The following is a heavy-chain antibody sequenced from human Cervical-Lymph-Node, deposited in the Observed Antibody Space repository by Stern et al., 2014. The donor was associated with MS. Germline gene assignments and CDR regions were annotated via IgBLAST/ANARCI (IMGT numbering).Heavy chain of an antibody. V-gene: IGHV3-30*18. J-gene: IGHJ4*02. CDR1: GFTFSNYA. CDR3: VKGAGEGANFGNY. Sequence: VHLVESGGGVVQPGRSLRLSCEVSGFTFSNYAMHWVRQAPGKGLEWVAGISFDGSKKYYADSMKSRFIISRDTSKNTLYLQMNSLRAQDTAVYYCVKGAGEGANFGNYWGQGALVTVSS. D-gene: IGHD1-26*01. CDR2: ISFDGSKK.